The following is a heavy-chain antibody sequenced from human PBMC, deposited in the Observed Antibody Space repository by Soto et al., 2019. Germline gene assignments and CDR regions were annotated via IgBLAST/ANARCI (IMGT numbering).Heavy chain of an antibody. CDR1: GYTFTSSY. D-gene: IGHD3-10*01. J-gene: IGHJ4*02. Sequence: QVQLIQSGAEVKKPGASVKVSCKASGYTFTSSYIHWVRQAPGQGLEWMAIINPNGGSTNYAQKFQGRVTMTRDTSTSTASMDLSSLTYDDTAVYYCARSLMEGDYWGQGTLVTVSS. CDR2: INPNGGST. CDR3: ARSLMEGDY. V-gene: IGHV1-46*03.